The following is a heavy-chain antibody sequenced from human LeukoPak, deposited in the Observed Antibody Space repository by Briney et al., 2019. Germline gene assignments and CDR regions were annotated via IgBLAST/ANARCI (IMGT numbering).Heavy chain of an antibody. D-gene: IGHD6-6*01. J-gene: IGHJ4*02. V-gene: IGHV1-46*01. CDR1: GYTFTSYY. CDR3: ARERIAARPTDTNFDY. CDR2: INHRGGST. Sequence: ASVKVSCKASGYTFTSYYMHCVRHAPAKGLEWMGIINHRGGSTSYEQKFQGRVTMPRYPSTITVYMELSSLRSEDTAVYYCARERIAARPTDTNFDYWGQGTLVTVSS.